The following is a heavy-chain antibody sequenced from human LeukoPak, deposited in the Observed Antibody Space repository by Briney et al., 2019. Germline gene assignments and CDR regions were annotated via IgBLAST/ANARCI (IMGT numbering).Heavy chain of an antibody. CDR3: AREEGSSATAPFYYYYYYYMDV. D-gene: IGHD6-6*01. J-gene: IGHJ6*03. CDR2: IYSGGST. V-gene: IGHV3-66*01. Sequence: GGSLRLSCAASGFTVSSNYMSWVRQAPGKGLEWVSVIYSGGSTYYADSVKGRFTISRDNSKNTLYLQMNSLRAEDTAVYYCAREEGSSATAPFYYYYYYYMDVWGKGTTVTVSS. CDR1: GFTVSSNY.